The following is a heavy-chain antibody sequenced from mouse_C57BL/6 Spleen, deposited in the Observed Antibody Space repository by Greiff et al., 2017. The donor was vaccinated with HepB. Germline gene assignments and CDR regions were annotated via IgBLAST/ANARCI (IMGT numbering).Heavy chain of an antibody. CDR1: GFTFSSYG. CDR2: ISSGGSYT. D-gene: IGHD2-4*01. V-gene: IGHV5-6*01. Sequence: EVQLVESGGDLVKPGGSLKLSCAASGFTFSSYGMSWVRQTPDKRLEWVATISSGGSYTYYPDSVKGRFTISRDNAKNTLYLQMSSLKSEDTAMYYCARQGYDYEGAFAYWGQGTLVTVSA. J-gene: IGHJ3*01. CDR3: ARQGYDYEGAFAY.